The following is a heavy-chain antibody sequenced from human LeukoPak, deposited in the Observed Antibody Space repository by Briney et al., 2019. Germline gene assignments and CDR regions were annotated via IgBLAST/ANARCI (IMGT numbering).Heavy chain of an antibody. CDR1: GFTFDDYG. V-gene: IGHV3-20*04. D-gene: IGHD1-14*01. CDR2: INW. J-gene: IGHJ3*02. CDR3: ARDLHDRPDAFDI. Sequence: GGSLRLSCAASGFTFDDYGTSWVRQAPGKGLEWVSGINWNLDSVKGRFAISRDNAKNSLYLQRNSLRAEDTALYYCARDLHDRPDAFDIWGQGTMVTVSS.